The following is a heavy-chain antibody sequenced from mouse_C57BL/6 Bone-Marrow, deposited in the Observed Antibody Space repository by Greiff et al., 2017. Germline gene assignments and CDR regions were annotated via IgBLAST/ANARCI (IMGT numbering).Heavy chain of an antibody. Sequence: VQLQQSGAELARPGASVKLSCKASGYTFTSYGISWVKQRTGQGLEWIGEIYPRSGNTYYNEKFKGKATLTADNSSSTAYMELRSLTSEDSAVYFCARDHYYGSSLYYCDYWGQGTTLTVSS. V-gene: IGHV1-81*01. CDR1: GYTFTSYG. D-gene: IGHD1-1*01. CDR2: IYPRSGNT. J-gene: IGHJ2*01. CDR3: ARDHYYGSSLYYCDY.